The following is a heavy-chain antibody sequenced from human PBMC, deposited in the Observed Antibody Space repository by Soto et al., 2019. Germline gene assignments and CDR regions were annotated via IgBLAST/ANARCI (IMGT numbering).Heavy chain of an antibody. CDR2: ISAYNGNT. CDR3: ARLIAYCGGECSQYPIDY. J-gene: IGHJ4*02. V-gene: IGHV1-18*01. Sequence: ASVKVSCKASGYTFTSYGISWVRQAPGQGLEWMGWISAYNGNTNYAQKLQGRVTMTTDTSTSTAYMELRSLRSDDTAVYYCARLIAYCGGECSQYPIDYWGQGTLVTVPT. D-gene: IGHD2-21*01. CDR1: GYTFTSYG.